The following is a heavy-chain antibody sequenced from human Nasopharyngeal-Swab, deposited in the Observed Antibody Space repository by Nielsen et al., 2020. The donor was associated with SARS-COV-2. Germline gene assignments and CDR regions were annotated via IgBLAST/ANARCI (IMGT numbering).Heavy chain of an antibody. CDR1: GFTFDDYA. CDR2: ISWNSGSI. Sequence: GGSLRLSCAASGFTFDDYAMHWVRQAPGKGLEWVSGISWNSGSIGYADSVKGRFTISRDNAKNSLYLQMNSLRAEDTAVYYCARDCDDSSGSAYYYGMDVWGQGTTVTVSS. J-gene: IGHJ6*02. CDR3: ARDCDDSSGSAYYYGMDV. V-gene: IGHV3-9*01. D-gene: IGHD3-22*01.